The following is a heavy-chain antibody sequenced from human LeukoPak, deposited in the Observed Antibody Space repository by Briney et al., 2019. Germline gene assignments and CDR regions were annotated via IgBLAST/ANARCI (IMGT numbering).Heavy chain of an antibody. CDR2: INPNSGST. V-gene: IGHV1-46*01. CDR1: GYTFTGYY. J-gene: IGHJ5*02. D-gene: IGHD3-22*01. CDR3: AGDEPLDYYDSSGEGNWFDP. Sequence: GASLKVSCKASGYTFTGYYMHWVRQAPGQGLEWMGWINPNSGSTSYAQKFQGRVTMTRDMSTSTVYMELSSLRSEDTAVYYCAGDEPLDYYDSSGEGNWFDPWGQGTLVTVSS.